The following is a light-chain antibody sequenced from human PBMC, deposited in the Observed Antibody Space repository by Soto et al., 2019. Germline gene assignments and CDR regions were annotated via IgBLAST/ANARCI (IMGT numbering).Light chain of an antibody. Sequence: ENGVPQSPATPSLFPGEKTTPSCGASQSINNNYLAWYQQKPGLAPRLLIYDASTRAAGIPDRFSGSGSGTDFTLTISRLEPEDFAVYYCQQFDNLITFGGGTKVDIK. J-gene: IGKJ4*01. CDR3: QQFDNLIT. V-gene: IGKV3D-20*01. CDR1: QSINNNY. CDR2: DAS.